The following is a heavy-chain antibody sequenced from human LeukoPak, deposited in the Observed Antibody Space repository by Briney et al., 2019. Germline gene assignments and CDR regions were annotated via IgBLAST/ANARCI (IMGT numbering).Heavy chain of an antibody. CDR1: GFTFSSYS. V-gene: IGHV3-21*01. D-gene: IGHD3-22*01. CDR2: IRSSSRNI. J-gene: IGHJ6*04. Sequence: GGSLRLSCAASGFTFSSYSMNWVRQAPGKGLEWVSSIRSSSRNIYYADSVKGRFTISRDNAKNSLYLQMNSLRAEDTAVYYCARGPTMKMDVWGKGTTVTVSS. CDR3: ARGPTMKMDV.